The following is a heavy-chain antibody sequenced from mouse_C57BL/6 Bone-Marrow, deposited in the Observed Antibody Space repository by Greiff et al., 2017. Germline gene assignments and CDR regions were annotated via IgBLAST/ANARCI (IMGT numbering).Heavy chain of an antibody. CDR2: IYPSDSET. J-gene: IGHJ4*01. V-gene: IGHV1-61*01. D-gene: IGHD1-1*01. CDR1: GYTFTSYW. Sequence: VQLQQPGAELVRPGSSVKLSCKASGYTFTSYWMDWVKRRPGQGLEWIGNIYPSDSETHYNQKFKDKATLTVDKSSSTAYMQLSSLTSEDSAVYYCAREATVVEGYAMDYWGQGTSVTVSS. CDR3: AREATVVEGYAMDY.